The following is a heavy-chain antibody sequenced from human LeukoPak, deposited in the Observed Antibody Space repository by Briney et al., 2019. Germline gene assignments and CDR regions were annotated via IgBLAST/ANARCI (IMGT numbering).Heavy chain of an antibody. CDR2: MNPNSGNT. Sequence: RWASVKVSCKASGYTFTSYDINWVRQATGQGLEWMGWMNPNSGNTGYAQKFQGRVTMTRNTSISTAYMELSSLRSEDTAVYYYAIRYGSGEKYYYYYYMDVWGKGTTVTVSS. V-gene: IGHV1-8*01. D-gene: IGHD3-10*01. J-gene: IGHJ6*03. CDR3: AIRYGSGEKYYYYYYMDV. CDR1: GYTFTSYD.